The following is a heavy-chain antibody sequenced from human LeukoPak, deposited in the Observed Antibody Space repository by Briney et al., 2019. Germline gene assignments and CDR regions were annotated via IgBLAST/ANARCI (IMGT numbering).Heavy chain of an antibody. CDR3: AARVPAAILRGY. CDR1: GFTFSIYG. J-gene: IGHJ4*02. Sequence: PGGSLRLSCAASGFTFSIYGMLWVRQAPGKGLEWVAFIRYDGSNKYYADSVKGRFTISRDNSKNTLYLQMNSLRAEDTAVYYCAARVPAAILRGYWGQGTLVTVSS. D-gene: IGHD2-2*01. V-gene: IGHV3-30*02. CDR2: IRYDGSNK.